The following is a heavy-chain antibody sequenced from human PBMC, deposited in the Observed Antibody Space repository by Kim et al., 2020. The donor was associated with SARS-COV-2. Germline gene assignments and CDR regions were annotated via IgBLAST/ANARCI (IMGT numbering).Heavy chain of an antibody. CDR3: AREAGQYSIFGVINPDY. CDR2: IFFDGSQT. D-gene: IGHD3-3*01. CDR1: GFTFSRHA. V-gene: IGHV3-30*12. Sequence: GGSLRLSCSASGFTFSRHAMHWVRQAPGKGLEWVATIFFDGSQTYYADSVKGRFIISRDNSKNTLYLQMTTLRAEDTATYFCAREAGQYSIFGVINPDY. J-gene: IGHJ4*01.